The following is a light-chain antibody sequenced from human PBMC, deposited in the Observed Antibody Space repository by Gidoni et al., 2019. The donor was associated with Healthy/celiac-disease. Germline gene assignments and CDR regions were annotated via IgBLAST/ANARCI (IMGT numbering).Light chain of an antibody. V-gene: IGKV3-20*01. CDR3: QQYGSSPPWT. J-gene: IGKJ1*01. CDR2: GAS. CDR1: QSVRSSY. Sequence: EIVLTQSPGTLSLSPGERATLSCRASQSVRSSYLAWYQQKPGQATRLLIYGASSRATGIPDRFSGSGSGTDFTLTISRLEPEDFAVYYCQQYGSSPPWTFGQGTKVEIK.